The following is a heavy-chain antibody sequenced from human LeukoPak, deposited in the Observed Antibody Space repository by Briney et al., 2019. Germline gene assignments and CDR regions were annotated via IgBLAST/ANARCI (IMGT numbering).Heavy chain of an antibody. CDR3: ARHVIGDYRGDYYYYMDV. J-gene: IGHJ6*03. CDR2: IRYDGSNK. CDR1: GFTFSSYD. Sequence: GGCLRLSCAASGFTFSSYDMHLVRQAPGKGLEWVAFIRYDGSNKYYADSVKGRFTISRDNSKDTLYLQMNSLRAEDTAVYYCARHVIGDYRGDYYYYMDVWGKGTTVTISS. D-gene: IGHD4-17*01. V-gene: IGHV3-30*02.